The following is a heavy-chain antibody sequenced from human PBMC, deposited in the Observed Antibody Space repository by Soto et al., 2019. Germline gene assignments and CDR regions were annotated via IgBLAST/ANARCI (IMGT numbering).Heavy chain of an antibody. V-gene: IGHV3-11*06. CDR2: ISGTSDSI. CDR1: GFTFSDYY. CDR3: ARVAVLTAAGTSDY. J-gene: IGHJ4*02. D-gene: IGHD6-13*01. Sequence: QVQLEESGGGLVRPGGSLRLSCAASGFTFSDYYMSWIRQVPGKGLEWVAYISGTSDSIPYADSVKGRFTISRDNAKNALYLQMNSLRAEDTAVYYCARVAVLTAAGTSDYWGQGTLVTVSS.